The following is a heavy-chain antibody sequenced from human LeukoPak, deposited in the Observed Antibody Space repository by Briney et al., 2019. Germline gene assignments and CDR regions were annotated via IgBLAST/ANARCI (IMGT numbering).Heavy chain of an antibody. V-gene: IGHV4-34*01. J-gene: IGHJ5*02. CDR3: ARGGYSSGWYYSPGFLRKYNWFDP. D-gene: IGHD6-19*01. CDR2: INHSGST. CDR1: GESFSGYY. Sequence: PSETLSLTCAVYGESFSGYYWSWIRQPPGKGLEWIGEINHSGSTNYNPSLKSRVTISVDTSKNQFSLKLSSVTAADTAVYYCARGGYSSGWYYSPGFLRKYNWFDPWGQGTLVTVSS.